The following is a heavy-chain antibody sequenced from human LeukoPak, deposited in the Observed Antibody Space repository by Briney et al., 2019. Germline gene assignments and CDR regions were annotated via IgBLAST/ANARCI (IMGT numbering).Heavy chain of an antibody. J-gene: IGHJ4*02. CDR2: IYYSGST. Sequence: SETLSLTCTVSGGSISSSSYYWGWIRQPPGKGLEWIGSIYYSGSTYYNPSLKSRVTISVDTSKNQFPLKLSSVTAADTAVYYCATHRRGYSYGPTGRVRSSATFDYWGQGTLVTVSS. CDR3: ATHRRGYSYGPTGRVRSSATFDY. CDR1: GGSISSSSYY. V-gene: IGHV4-39*06. D-gene: IGHD5-18*01.